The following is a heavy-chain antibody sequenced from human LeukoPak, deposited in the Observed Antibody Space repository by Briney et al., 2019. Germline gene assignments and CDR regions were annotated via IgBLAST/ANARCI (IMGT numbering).Heavy chain of an antibody. V-gene: IGHV3-64D*06. CDR2: ISSNGCST. J-gene: IGHJ4*02. CDR1: GGTFSRYS. CDR3: VKGETGYYPLGY. Sequence: VVSLTLSCSASGGTFSRYSMHWVRQAPGKGLEYVSSISSNGCSTYYPDSVNGRFTISRDNSKNTLYLQMSSLRAEDTAVYYCVKGETGYYPLGYWGQGTLVTVSS. D-gene: IGHD3-9*01.